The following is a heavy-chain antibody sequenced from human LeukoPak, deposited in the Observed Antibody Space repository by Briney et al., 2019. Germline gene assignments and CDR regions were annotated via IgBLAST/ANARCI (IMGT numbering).Heavy chain of an antibody. CDR1: GFSFNNYA. CDR2: ISTTVGST. Sequence: PGRSLRLSWAASGFSFNNYAMSSVRHPARDGLGWVSSISTTVGSTKYAACVEGSFRISRDNSKHTLSMQMDSLRVEDTAVYYCAKDWTTVVTPKGYYFDSWGQGTLVTVSS. D-gene: IGHD4-23*01. J-gene: IGHJ4*02. CDR3: AKDWTTVVTPKGYYFDS. V-gene: IGHV3-23*01.